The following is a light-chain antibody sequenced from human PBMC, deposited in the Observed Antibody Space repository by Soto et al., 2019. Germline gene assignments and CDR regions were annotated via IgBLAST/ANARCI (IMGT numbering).Light chain of an antibody. CDR1: QSVSSY. V-gene: IGKV3-11*01. J-gene: IGKJ1*01. CDR3: QQRSNWPWT. Sequence: EIVLTQSPATLSLSPGERATLSCRASQSVSSYLACYQQKPGQAPRLLIYDASNRATGIPARFSGSGSGTDFTLPISSLEPEDFAVYYCQQRSNWPWTFGQGTKVEIK. CDR2: DAS.